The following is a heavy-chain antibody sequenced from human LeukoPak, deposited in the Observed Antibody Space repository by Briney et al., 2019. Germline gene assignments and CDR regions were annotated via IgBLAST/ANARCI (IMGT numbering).Heavy chain of an antibody. J-gene: IGHJ1*01. CDR1: RFTFSRYW. V-gene: IGHV3-30*02. Sequence: GGSLRLSCATSRFTFSRYWMSWVRQAPGKGLEWVAFVLYDGSNKYCADSVKGRCTISRDNSKNTLYLQMSSLRAEDTAVYYCAKDFSLFAEGFQHWGQGTLVTVSS. CDR3: AKDFSLFAEGFQH. D-gene: IGHD2-21*01. CDR2: VLYDGSNK.